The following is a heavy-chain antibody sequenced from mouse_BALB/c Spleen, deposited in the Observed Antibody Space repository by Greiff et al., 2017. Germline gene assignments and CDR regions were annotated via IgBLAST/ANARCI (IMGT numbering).Heavy chain of an antibody. CDR2: ISSGGSYT. CDR1: GFTFSSYA. CDR3: ARSQLGRLFAY. J-gene: IGHJ3*01. D-gene: IGHD4-1*02. Sequence: EVQLVESGGGLVKPGGSLKLSCAASGFTFSSYAMSWVRQSPEKRLEWVAEISSGGSYTYYPDTVTGRFTISRDNAKNTLYLEMSSLRSEDTAMYYCARSQLGRLFAYWGQGTLVTVSA. V-gene: IGHV5-9-4*01.